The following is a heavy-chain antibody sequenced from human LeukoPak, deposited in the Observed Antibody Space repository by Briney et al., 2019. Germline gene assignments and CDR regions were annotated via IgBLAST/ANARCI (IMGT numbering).Heavy chain of an antibody. V-gene: IGHV3-21*01. J-gene: IGHJ5*02. CDR3: ARDGDIVVVAWFDP. Sequence: PGGSLRLSCAASGFTFSSYSMNWVRQAPGKGLEWVSSISSSSSYIYYADSVKGRFTISRDNAKNSLYLQMNSLRAEDTAVYYCARDGDIVVVAWFDPWGQGTLVTVSS. CDR2: ISSSSSYI. D-gene: IGHD2-15*01. CDR1: GFTFSSYS.